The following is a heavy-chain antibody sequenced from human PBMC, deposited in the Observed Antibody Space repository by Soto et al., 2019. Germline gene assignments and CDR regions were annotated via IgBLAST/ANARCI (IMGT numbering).Heavy chain of an antibody. J-gene: IGHJ1*01. Sequence: GASVKVSCKASGYTFTSYGISWVRQAPGQGLEWMGWISAYNGNTNYAQKLQGRVTMTTDTSTSTAYMELRSLRSDDTAVYYCASGQAGKSPKPEYFQHWGQGTLVTVSS. D-gene: IGHD6-13*01. V-gene: IGHV1-18*01. CDR3: ASGQAGKSPKPEYFQH. CDR1: GYTFTSYG. CDR2: ISAYNGNT.